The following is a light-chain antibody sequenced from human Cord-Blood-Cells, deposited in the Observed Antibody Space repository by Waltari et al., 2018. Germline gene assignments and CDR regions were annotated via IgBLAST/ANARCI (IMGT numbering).Light chain of an antibody. J-gene: IGKJ4*01. Sequence: DIQLTQSPSTLSASVGDRVTITCRASQSISSWLVWYQPKPGKAPKLLNYKASSLESGVPSRFSGSGSGTEFTLTISSLQPDDFATYYCQQYNSYSPRLTFGGGTKVEIK. CDR1: QSISSW. CDR2: KAS. CDR3: QQYNSYSPRLT. V-gene: IGKV1-5*03.